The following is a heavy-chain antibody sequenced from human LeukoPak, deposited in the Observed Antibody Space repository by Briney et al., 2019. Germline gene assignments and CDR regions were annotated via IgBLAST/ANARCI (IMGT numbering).Heavy chain of an antibody. CDR1: GSTFSSYG. J-gene: IGHJ4*02. CDR3: AKDRGTYYYDSSGFHDY. Sequence: GGSLRLSCAASGSTFSSYGMHWVRQAPGKGLEWVAFIRYDGSNKYYADSVKGRFTISRDNSKNTLYLQMNSLRAEDTAVYYCAKDRGTYYYDSSGFHDYWGQGTLVTVSS. D-gene: IGHD3-22*01. CDR2: IRYDGSNK. V-gene: IGHV3-30*02.